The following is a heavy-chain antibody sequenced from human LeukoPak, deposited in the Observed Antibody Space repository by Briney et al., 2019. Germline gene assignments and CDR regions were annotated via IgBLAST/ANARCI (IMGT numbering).Heavy chain of an antibody. D-gene: IGHD3-10*01. J-gene: IGHJ6*04. V-gene: IGHV4-61*02. CDR3: ARGLEGYYGPVYGMDV. Sequence: TTSETLSLTCTVSGGSISSGSYYWSWIRQPAGKGLEWIGRIYTSGSTNYNPSLKSRVTISVDTSKNQFSLKLSSVTAADTAVYYCARGLEGYYGPVYGMDVWGKGTTVPVPS. CDR1: GGSISSGSYY. CDR2: IYTSGST.